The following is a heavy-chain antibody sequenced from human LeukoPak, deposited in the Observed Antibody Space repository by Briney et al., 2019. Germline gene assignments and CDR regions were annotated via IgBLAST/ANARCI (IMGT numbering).Heavy chain of an antibody. CDR2: ISSGGST. D-gene: IGHD3-3*01. J-gene: IGHJ4*02. CDR1: GFTVSSNY. Sequence: GGSLRLSCAVSGFTVSSNYMTWVRQAPGKGLEWVSLISSGGSTFYADSVKGRFTISRDNSKNTLFLQMNTLRAGDTAVYYCASAVGSEWYYFDYWGQGTLVTVSS. CDR3: ASAVGSEWYYFDY. V-gene: IGHV3-53*01.